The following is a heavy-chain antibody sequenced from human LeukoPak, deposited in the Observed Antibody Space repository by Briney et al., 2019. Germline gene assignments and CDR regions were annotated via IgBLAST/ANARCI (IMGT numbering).Heavy chain of an antibody. J-gene: IGHJ4*02. CDR2: ISYDGSNK. V-gene: IGHV3-30*18. CDR1: GFTFSSYG. D-gene: IGHD4-17*01. CDR3: AKAPTTVVTPLFVFDY. Sequence: GGSLRLSCAASGFTFSSYGMHWVRQAPGRGLEGVAVISYDGSNKYYADSVKGRFTISRDNSKNTLYLQMNSLRAEDTAVYYCAKAPTTVVTPLFVFDYWGQGTLVTVSS.